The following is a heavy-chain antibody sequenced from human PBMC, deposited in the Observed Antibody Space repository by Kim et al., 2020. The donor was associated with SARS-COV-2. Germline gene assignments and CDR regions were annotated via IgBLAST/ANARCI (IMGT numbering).Heavy chain of an antibody. V-gene: IGHV1-46*01. Sequence: ASVKVSCKASGYTFTSYYMHWVRQAPGQGLEWMGIINPSGGSTSYAQKFQGRVTMTRDTSTSTVYMELSSLRSEDTAVYYCARDIVVVVAATRYGMDVWGQGTTVTVSS. D-gene: IGHD2-15*01. CDR2: INPSGGST. J-gene: IGHJ6*02. CDR3: ARDIVVVVAATRYGMDV. CDR1: GYTFTSYY.